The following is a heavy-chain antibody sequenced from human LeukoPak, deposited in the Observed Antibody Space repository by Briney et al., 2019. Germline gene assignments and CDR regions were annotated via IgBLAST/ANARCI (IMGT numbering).Heavy chain of an antibody. CDR1: GFTFSNYG. D-gene: IGHD2-2*01. J-gene: IGHJ4*02. CDR3: AKEGTRGSLYYFDY. CDR2: IRYDGSNK. V-gene: IGHV3-30*02. Sequence: GGSLRLSCAASGFTFSNYGMHWVRQAPGKGLEWVAFIRYDGSNKYYADSVKGRFTIPRDNSKNTLYLQMNSLRAEDTAVYYCAKEGTRGSLYYFDYWGQGTLVTVSS.